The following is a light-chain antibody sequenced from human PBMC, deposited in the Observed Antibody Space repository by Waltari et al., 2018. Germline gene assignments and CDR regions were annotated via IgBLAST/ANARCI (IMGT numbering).Light chain of an antibody. J-gene: IGLJ1*01. V-gene: IGLV3-27*01. CDR1: MLPKKY. CDR2: QDS. Sequence: SSELTPPSSVSVSPGQTARITCSGDMLPKKYTRWFQQKPGQAPVLVLYQDSARPSGIPERFSGSSSGTTVTLTISGVQVEDEADYYCYSTTDNNLGVFGPGTRVTVL. CDR3: YSTTDNNLGV.